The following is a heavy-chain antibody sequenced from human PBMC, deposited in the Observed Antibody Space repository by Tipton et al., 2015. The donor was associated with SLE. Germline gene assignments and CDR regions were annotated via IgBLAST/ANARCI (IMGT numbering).Heavy chain of an antibody. J-gene: IGHJ4*02. V-gene: IGHV4-4*02. Sequence: TLSLTCAVSGGSISSSNWWSWVRQPPGKGLEWIGEITHSGSTNYNPSLKSRVTISVDTSKNQVSLKLSSVTAADTAVYYCARGTLTGSYGRWGQGTLVTVSS. D-gene: IGHD1-26*01. CDR3: ARGTLTGSYGR. CDR1: GGSISSSNW. CDR2: ITHSGST.